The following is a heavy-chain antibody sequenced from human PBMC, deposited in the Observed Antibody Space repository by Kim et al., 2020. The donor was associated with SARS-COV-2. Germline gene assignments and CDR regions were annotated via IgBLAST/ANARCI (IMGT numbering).Heavy chain of an antibody. Sequence: SVKVSCKASGGTFSSYAISWVRQAPGQGLEWMGGIIPIFGTANYAQKFQGRVTITADESTSTAYMELSSLRSEDTAVYYCARKQWLAPYFDYWGQGTLVTVSS. CDR1: GGTFSSYA. CDR2: IIPIFGTA. J-gene: IGHJ4*02. D-gene: IGHD6-19*01. V-gene: IGHV1-69*13. CDR3: ARKQWLAPYFDY.